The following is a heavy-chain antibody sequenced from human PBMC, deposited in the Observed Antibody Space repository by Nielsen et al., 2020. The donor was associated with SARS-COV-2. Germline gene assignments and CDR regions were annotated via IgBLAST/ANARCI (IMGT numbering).Heavy chain of an antibody. J-gene: IGHJ5*02. CDR1: GGSINNYY. CDR3: ARGARGIAVAGDNWFDP. D-gene: IGHD6-19*01. CDR2: VYYSGST. V-gene: IGHV4-59*12. Sequence: SETLSLTCTVSGGSINNYYWSWIRQPPGKALEWIGYVYYSGSTNYSPSLKSRVTISVDTSKNQFSLKLSSVTAADTAVYYCARGARGIAVAGDNWFDPWGQGTLVTVSS.